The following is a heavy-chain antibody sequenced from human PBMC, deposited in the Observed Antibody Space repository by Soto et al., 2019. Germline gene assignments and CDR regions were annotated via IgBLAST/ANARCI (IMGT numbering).Heavy chain of an antibody. J-gene: IGHJ3*02. CDR1: GFTFSSYS. Sequence: EVQLVESGGGLVQPGGSLRLSCAASGFTFSSYSMNWVRQAPGKGLEWVSYISSSSSTIYYADSVKGRFTISRDNAKNSLYLQMNSLRAEDTAVYYCARNSGIHAFDIWGQGTMVTVSS. V-gene: IGHV3-48*01. CDR2: ISSSSSTI. D-gene: IGHD6-25*01. CDR3: ARNSGIHAFDI.